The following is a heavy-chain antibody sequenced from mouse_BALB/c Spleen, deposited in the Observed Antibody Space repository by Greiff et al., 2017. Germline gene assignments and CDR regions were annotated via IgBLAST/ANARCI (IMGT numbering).Heavy chain of an antibody. CDR1: GYTFTSYY. CDR3: TRRNGNYAYAMDY. J-gene: IGHJ4*01. CDR2: INPSNGGT. Sequence: QVQLKQPGAELVKPGASVKLSCKASGYTFTSYYMYWVKQRPGQGLEWIGGINPSNGGTNFNEKFKSKATLTVDKSSSTAYMQLSSLTSEDSAVYYCTRRNGNYAYAMDYWGQGTSVTVSS. V-gene: IGHV1S81*02. D-gene: IGHD2-1*01.